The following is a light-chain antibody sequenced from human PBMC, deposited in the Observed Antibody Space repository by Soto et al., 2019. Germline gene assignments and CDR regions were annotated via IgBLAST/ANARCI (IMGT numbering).Light chain of an antibody. CDR3: QQSYITPT. CDR1: QSSSSY. J-gene: IGKJ4*01. CDR2: AAS. Sequence: DIQMTQAQSSMSAAGGDRVTITCRASQSSSSYLNWYQPKPGKAPKLLIYAASSLQSLFPSRFSGSGSGTAFTLTIISLRPEDFATYYGQQSYITPTFGGGTKVDIK. V-gene: IGKV1-39*01.